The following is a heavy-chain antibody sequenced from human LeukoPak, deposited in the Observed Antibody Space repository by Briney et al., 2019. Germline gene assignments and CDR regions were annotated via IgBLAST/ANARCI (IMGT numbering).Heavy chain of an antibody. CDR2: IYSGGST. Sequence: SGGSLRLSCLLSGFTVSSTYVSWVRQAPGKGLEWVSVIYSGGSTYYTDSVKGRFTISRDNSKNTVYLQMNSLRAEDTAVYYCVSRGTSYGSGTYFGAWGQGTLVTVSA. CDR3: VSRGTSYGSGTYFGA. CDR1: GFTVSSTY. J-gene: IGHJ4*02. V-gene: IGHV3-53*01. D-gene: IGHD3-10*01.